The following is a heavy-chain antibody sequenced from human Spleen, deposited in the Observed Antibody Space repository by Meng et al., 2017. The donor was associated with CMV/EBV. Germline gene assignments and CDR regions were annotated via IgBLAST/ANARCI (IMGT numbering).Heavy chain of an antibody. CDR3: AKDTDIDPGVHSYGMDV. CDR1: GFTVNSYW. D-gene: IGHD5-12*01. J-gene: IGHJ6*02. CDR2: INSDGTNA. Sequence: GESLKISCAASGFTVNSYWMNWVRQAPGKGLMWVSVINSDGTNAHYADSVKGRFTISRDSSKNTLSLQMNSLRAEDTAVYYCAKDTDIDPGVHSYGMDVWGQGTPVTVSS. V-gene: IGHV3-74*01.